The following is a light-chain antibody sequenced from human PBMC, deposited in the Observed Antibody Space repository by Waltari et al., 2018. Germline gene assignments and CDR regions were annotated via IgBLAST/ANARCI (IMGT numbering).Light chain of an antibody. V-gene: IGKV4-1*01. Sequence: DIVMTQSPDSLSVSLGERATTNCKSTQTLFPSPNNKDFLAWYQPTPGQPPKLLLYRASTRESGVPDRFTGSGSGTDFTLTISSLQAEDVAVYYCQQYYNSPITFGGGTKV. CDR1: QTLFPSPNNKDF. CDR3: QQYYNSPIT. CDR2: RAS. J-gene: IGKJ4*01.